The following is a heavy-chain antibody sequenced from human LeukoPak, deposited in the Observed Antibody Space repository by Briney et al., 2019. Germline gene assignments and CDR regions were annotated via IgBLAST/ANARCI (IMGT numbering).Heavy chain of an antibody. CDR2: ISYDGSNK. CDR3: ARDRDDSSGYYSFDY. CDR1: GFTFSSYG. V-gene: IGHV3-30*03. Sequence: PGRSLRLSCAASGFTFSSYGMHWVRQAPGKGLEWVAVISYDGSNKYYADSVKGRFTISRDNSKNTLYLQMNSLRAEDTAVYYCARDRDDSSGYYSFDYWGQGTLVTVSS. J-gene: IGHJ4*02. D-gene: IGHD3-22*01.